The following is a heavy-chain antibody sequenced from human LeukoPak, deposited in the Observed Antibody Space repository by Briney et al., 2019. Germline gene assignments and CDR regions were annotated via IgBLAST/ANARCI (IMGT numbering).Heavy chain of an antibody. CDR3: AREDSSGYYGSTGDY. V-gene: IGHV1-69*04. CDR2: VIPILGIA. D-gene: IGHD3-22*01. Sequence: SVKVSCKASGGTFSSYAISWVRQAPGQGLEWMGRVIPILGIANYAQKFQGRVTITADKSTSTAYMELSSLRSEDTAVYYCAREDSSGYYGSTGDYWGQGTLVTVSS. J-gene: IGHJ4*02. CDR1: GGTFSSYA.